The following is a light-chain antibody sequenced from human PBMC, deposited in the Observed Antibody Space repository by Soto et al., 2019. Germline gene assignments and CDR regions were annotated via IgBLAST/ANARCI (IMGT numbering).Light chain of an antibody. Sequence: IQMTQSPYTLSASVGDRVIITCRASQTVERWMAWYQQKPGKAPKLLISDVSTLERGVPSRVSGSGSATEFTLTISGLQPDDFATYYCQQYKDYVYTFGQGTKVESK. J-gene: IGKJ2*01. CDR3: QQYKDYVYT. CDR2: DVS. V-gene: IGKV1-5*01. CDR1: QTVERW.